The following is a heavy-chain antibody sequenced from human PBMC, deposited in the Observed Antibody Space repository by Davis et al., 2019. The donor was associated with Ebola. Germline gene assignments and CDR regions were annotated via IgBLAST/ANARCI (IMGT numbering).Heavy chain of an antibody. CDR1: GYAFTNYA. V-gene: IGHV1-18*04. CDR3: ARDGPDYYGLDV. CDR2: ISGYNGDT. J-gene: IGHJ6*02. Sequence: ASVTVSRQASGYAFTNYAISRVRQAPGQGLEWMGWISGYNGDTNYAQRLQGRVTMTKDTSTSTASMELRSLRSDDTAVYYCARDGPDYYGLDVWGQGTAVTVSS.